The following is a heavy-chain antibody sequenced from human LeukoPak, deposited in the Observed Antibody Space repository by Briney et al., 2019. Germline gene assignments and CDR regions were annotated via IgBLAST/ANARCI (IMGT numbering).Heavy chain of an antibody. CDR1: GGSIRSSYYY. CDR3: AGGYCSSTSCSGPFDP. D-gene: IGHD2-2*03. Sequence: SETPSLTCTVSGGSIRSSYYYWGWIRQPPGKGLEWIGSIYDSGSTNYNPSLKSRVTISVDTSKNQFSLKLSSVTAADTAVYYCAGGYCSSTSCSGPFDPWGQGTLVTVSS. J-gene: IGHJ5*02. V-gene: IGHV4-39*05. CDR2: IYDSGST.